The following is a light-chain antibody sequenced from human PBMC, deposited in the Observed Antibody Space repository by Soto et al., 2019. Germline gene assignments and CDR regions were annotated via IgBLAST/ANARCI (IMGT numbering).Light chain of an antibody. CDR1: QSISTW. V-gene: IGKV1-5*01. J-gene: IGKJ1*01. CDR3: QQYNSYST. Sequence: DIQLTQSPSFLSASVGDRVTITCRASQSISTWLAWYQQKPGKAPKLLIYDASSLESGVPSRFSGSGSGTEFTLTISSLQPEDFASYYCQQYNSYSTFGQGTKVDI. CDR2: DAS.